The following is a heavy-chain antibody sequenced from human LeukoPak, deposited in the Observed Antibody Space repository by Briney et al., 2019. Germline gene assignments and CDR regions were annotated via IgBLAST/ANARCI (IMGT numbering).Heavy chain of an antibody. D-gene: IGHD3-10*01. CDR3: ARGYEGSFDY. J-gene: IGHJ4*02. CDR1: GFTFSSYW. Sequence: GGSLRLSCAASGFTFSSYWMSWVRQAPGKGLERVATIKPDGSEKYYVGSVKGRFTISRDSTKNSLYLQMNSLRVEDTAVYYCARGYEGSFDYWGQGTLVTVSS. CDR2: IKPDGSEK. V-gene: IGHV3-7*01.